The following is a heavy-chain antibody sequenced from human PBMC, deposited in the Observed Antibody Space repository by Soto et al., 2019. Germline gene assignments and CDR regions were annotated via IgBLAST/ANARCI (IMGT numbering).Heavy chain of an antibody. Sequence: GGSLRLSCAASGFTFSSYWMHWVRQVPGKGLVWVSRINTDGSSTSYANSVKGRFTNARDNAKNTLYLQMNRLRADDTAVYYCASTLISPAPFDNWGQGTLVTVSS. D-gene: IGHD2-8*01. V-gene: IGHV3-74*01. CDR3: ASTLISPAPFDN. CDR2: INTDGSST. CDR1: GFTFSSYW. J-gene: IGHJ4*02.